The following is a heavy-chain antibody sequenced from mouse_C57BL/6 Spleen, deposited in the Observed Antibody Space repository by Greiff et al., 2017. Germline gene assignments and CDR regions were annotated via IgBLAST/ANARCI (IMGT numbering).Heavy chain of an antibody. V-gene: IGHV1-82*01. D-gene: IGHD2-2*01. CDR1: GYAFSSSW. Sequence: QVQLQQSGPELVKPGASVKISCKASGYAFSSSWMNWVKQRPGKGLEWIGRIYPGDGDTNYNGKFKGKATLTADKSSSTAYMQLSSLTSEDSAVYFCVYYGYDGYAMDYWGQGTSVTVSS. CDR2: IYPGDGDT. J-gene: IGHJ4*01. CDR3: VYYGYDGYAMDY.